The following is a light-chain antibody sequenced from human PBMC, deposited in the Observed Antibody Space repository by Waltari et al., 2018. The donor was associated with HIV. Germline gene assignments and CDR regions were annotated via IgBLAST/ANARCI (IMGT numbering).Light chain of an antibody. CDR3: CSYRGSNTWV. CDR1: SSDVGTYDL. CDR2: EVT. Sequence: QSALTQPASVSGSPGQSITVSCTGTSSDVGTYDLVSWYQQHPGKAPKLMIYEVTNRPSGVSNRFSGSNSGNTASLTVSGLQADDEAEYYCCSYRGSNTWVFGGGTKVTVL. V-gene: IGLV2-23*02. J-gene: IGLJ3*02.